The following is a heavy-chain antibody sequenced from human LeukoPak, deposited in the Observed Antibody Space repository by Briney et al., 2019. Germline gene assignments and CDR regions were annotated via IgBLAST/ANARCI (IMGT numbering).Heavy chain of an antibody. CDR2: IYHSGST. CDR1: GYSISSGYY. CDR3: ARHVSPNDAFDI. Sequence: PSETLSLTCAVSGYSISSGYYWGWIRQPPGKGLEWIGSIYHSGSTYYNPSLKSRVTISVDTSKNQFSLKLSSGTAADTAVYYCARHVSPNDAFDIWGQGTMVTVSS. V-gene: IGHV4-38-2*01. D-gene: IGHD3-16*01. J-gene: IGHJ3*02.